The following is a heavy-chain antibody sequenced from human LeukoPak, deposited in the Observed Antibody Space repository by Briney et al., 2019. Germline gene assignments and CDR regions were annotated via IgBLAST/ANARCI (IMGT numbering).Heavy chain of an antibody. D-gene: IGHD3-10*01. V-gene: IGHV1-8*01. CDR1: GYTFTSYD. CDR2: MNPNSGNT. Sequence: ASVKVPCKASGYTFTSYDINWVRQASGQGLEWMGWMNPNSGNTGYAQKSQGRVTMTRNTSISTAYMELSSLRSEDTAVYYCARGSRTRGTMVRGVGYGMDVWGQGTTVTVSS. J-gene: IGHJ6*02. CDR3: ARGSRTRGTMVRGVGYGMDV.